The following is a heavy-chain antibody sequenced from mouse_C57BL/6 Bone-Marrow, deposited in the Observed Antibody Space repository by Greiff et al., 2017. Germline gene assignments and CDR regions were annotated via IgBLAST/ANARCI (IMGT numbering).Heavy chain of an antibody. CDR3: ASNYYGSSYDY. D-gene: IGHD1-1*01. CDR2: ISSGGSYT. J-gene: IGHJ2*01. CDR1: GFTFSSYG. V-gene: IGHV5-6*01. Sequence: DVQLQESGGDLVKPGGSLKLSCAASGFTFSSYGMSWVRQTPDKRLEWVATISSGGSYTYYPDSVKGRFTISRDNAKNTLYLQMSSLKSEDTAMYYCASNYYGSSYDYWGQGTTLTVSS.